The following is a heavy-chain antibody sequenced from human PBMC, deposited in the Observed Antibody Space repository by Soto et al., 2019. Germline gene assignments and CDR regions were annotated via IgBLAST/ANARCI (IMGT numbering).Heavy chain of an antibody. CDR1: GGSISSSSYY. Sequence: QLQLQESGPGLVKPSETLSLTCTVSGGSISSSSYYWGWIRQPPGKGLEWIGSIYYSGSTYYNPSLKSRVTISVDTSKNQFSLKLSSVTAADTAVYYCARHGYDYYDSSAPPGDWGQGTLMTVSS. V-gene: IGHV4-39*01. D-gene: IGHD3-22*01. CDR2: IYYSGST. J-gene: IGHJ4*02. CDR3: ARHGYDYYDSSAPPGD.